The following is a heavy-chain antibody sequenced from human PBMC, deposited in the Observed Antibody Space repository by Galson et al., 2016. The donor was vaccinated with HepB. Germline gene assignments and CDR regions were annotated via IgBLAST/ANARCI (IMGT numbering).Heavy chain of an antibody. Sequence: SLRLSCAASESTFSNYAFHWVRQAPGKGLEWVALISYDGGKKYYADSVKGQFIISRDSSERTLYLQMDNLRSEDTAVYYCATGRWEYWGQGTLVTVSS. CDR2: ISYDGGKK. CDR1: ESTFSNYA. V-gene: IGHV3-30*04. J-gene: IGHJ4*02. D-gene: IGHD1-26*01. CDR3: ATGRWEY.